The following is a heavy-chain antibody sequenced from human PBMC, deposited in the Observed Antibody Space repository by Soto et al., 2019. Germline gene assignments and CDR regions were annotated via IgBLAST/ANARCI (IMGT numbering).Heavy chain of an antibody. CDR1: GFSLSTSGMC. D-gene: IGHD1-7*01. J-gene: IGHJ6*03. CDR2: IDWDDDK. Sequence: GSGPTLVNPTQTLTLTCTFSGFSLSTSGMCVSWIRQPPGKALEWLARIDWDDDKYYSTSLKTRLTISKDTSKNQVVLTMTNMDPVDTATYYCARIRSSPLRNITGTTTYYYYYMDVWGKGTKVTVS. V-gene: IGHV2-70*11. CDR3: ARIRSSPLRNITGTTTYYYYYMDV.